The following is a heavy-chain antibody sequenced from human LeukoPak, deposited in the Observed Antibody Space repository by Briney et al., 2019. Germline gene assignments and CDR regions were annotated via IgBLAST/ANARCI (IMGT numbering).Heavy chain of an antibody. CDR3: ARVFCSGGSCYATIDP. CDR1: GYTFTSYG. CDR2: ISAYNGNT. D-gene: IGHD2-15*01. Sequence: ASVKVSCKASGYTFTSYGISWVRQAPGQGLEWMGWISAYNGNTNYAQKLQGRVTMTTDTSTSTAHMELRSLGSDDTAVYYCARVFCSGGSCYATIDPWGQGTLVTVSS. V-gene: IGHV1-18*01. J-gene: IGHJ5*02.